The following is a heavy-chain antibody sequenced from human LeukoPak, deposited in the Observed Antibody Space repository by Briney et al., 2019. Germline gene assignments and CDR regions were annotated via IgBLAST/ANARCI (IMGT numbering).Heavy chain of an antibody. Sequence: GGSLRHSRAASGFTLSSYSMNWVRQAPGKGLEWVSSIRSSSRFIHYADSVKGRFTISRDNANNSLYLQMNSQRAEDTAVYYCARGAAVATWTGSFDYWGQGTLVTVSS. CDR3: ARGAAVATWTGSFDY. D-gene: IGHD3/OR15-3a*01. CDR1: GFTLSSYS. V-gene: IGHV3-21*01. J-gene: IGHJ4*02. CDR2: IRSSSRFI.